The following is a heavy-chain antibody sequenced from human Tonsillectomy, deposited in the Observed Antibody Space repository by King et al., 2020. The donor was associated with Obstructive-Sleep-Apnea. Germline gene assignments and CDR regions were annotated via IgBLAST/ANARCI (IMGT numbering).Heavy chain of an antibody. CDR2: INHSGST. CDR1: GGSFIGYY. D-gene: IGHD3-9*01. CDR3: ARGARYPYGMDV. J-gene: IGHJ6*02. Sequence: VQLQQWGAGLLKPSETLSLTCTVYGGSFIGYYWSWIRQPSGKGLEWIGEINHSGSTNYNPSLKSRVTMSVDTSKNQFSLKLSSVTAADTAVYYCARGARYPYGMDVWGQGTTVTVSS. V-gene: IGHV4-34*01.